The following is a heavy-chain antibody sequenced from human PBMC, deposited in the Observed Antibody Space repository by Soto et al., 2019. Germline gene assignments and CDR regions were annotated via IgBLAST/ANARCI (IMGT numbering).Heavy chain of an antibody. CDR1: GFTFSSYA. CDR2: ISYDGSNK. D-gene: IGHD3-16*02. J-gene: IGHJ4*02. CDR3: ARDQYDYVWGSYRYTGPNY. Sequence: GGSLRLSCAASGFTFSSYAMHWVRQAPGKGLEWVAVISYDGSNKYYADSVKGRFTISRDNSKNTLYLQMNSLRAEDTAVYFCARDQYDYVWGSYRYTGPNYWGQGTLVTVSS. V-gene: IGHV3-30-3*01.